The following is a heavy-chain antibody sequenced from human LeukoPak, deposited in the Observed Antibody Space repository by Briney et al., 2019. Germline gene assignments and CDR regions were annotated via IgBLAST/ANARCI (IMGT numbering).Heavy chain of an antibody. CDR3: AREVGGATWDY. J-gene: IGHJ4*02. V-gene: IGHV4-39*07. CDR1: GGSISSSSYY. Sequence: PSETLSLTCTVSGGSISSSSYYWGWIRQPPGKGLEWIGEINHSGSTNYNPSLKSRVTISVDTSKNEFSLNLSSVTAADTAAYYCAREVGGATWDYWGQGTLVTVSS. CDR2: INHSGST. D-gene: IGHD5-12*01.